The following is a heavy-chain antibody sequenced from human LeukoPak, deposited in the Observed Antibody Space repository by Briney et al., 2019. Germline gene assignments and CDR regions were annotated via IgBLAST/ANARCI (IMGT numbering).Heavy chain of an antibody. V-gene: IGHV3-48*03. J-gene: IGHJ5*02. Sequence: PGGSLRLSCAASGFTFSSYEMNWVRQAPGEGLEWVSYISSSGSTIYYAGSVKGRFTISRDNAKNSLYLQMNSLRAEDTAVYHCARGLAVAANWFDPWGQGTLVTVSS. D-gene: IGHD6-19*01. CDR1: GFTFSSYE. CDR2: ISSSGSTI. CDR3: ARGLAVAANWFDP.